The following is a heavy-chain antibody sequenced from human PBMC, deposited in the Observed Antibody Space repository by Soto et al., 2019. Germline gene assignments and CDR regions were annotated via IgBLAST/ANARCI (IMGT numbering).Heavy chain of an antibody. CDR1: GFTFSSYA. CDR2: ISGSGGST. J-gene: IGHJ3*02. CDR3: AKSDYYDSSGSPREAFDI. Sequence: EVQLLESGGGLVQPGGSLRLSCAASGFTFSSYAMSWVRQAPGKGLEWVSAISGSGGSTYYADSVKGRFTIPRDNSKNTLYLQMNSLRAEDTAVYYCAKSDYYDSSGSPREAFDIWGQGTMVTVSS. D-gene: IGHD3-22*01. V-gene: IGHV3-23*01.